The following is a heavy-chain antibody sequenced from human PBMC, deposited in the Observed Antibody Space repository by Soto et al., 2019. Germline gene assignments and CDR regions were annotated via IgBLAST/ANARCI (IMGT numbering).Heavy chain of an antibody. J-gene: IGHJ1*01. CDR3: ATVTYFYDSSGYFSEYFQQ. V-gene: IGHV1-24*01. CDR1: GYTLTELS. Sequence: ASVKVSCKVSGYTLTELSMHWVRQAPGKGLEWMGGFDPEDGETIYAQKFQGRVTMTEDTSTDTAYMELSSLRSEDTAVYYCATVTYFYDSSGYFSEYFQQWGQGTLVTGSS. CDR2: FDPEDGET. D-gene: IGHD3-22*01.